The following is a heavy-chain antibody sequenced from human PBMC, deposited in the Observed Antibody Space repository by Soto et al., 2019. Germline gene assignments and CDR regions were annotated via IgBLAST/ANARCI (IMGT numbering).Heavy chain of an antibody. CDR2: MTYDGATE. CDR1: GFTFSDYV. D-gene: IGHD3-3*02. V-gene: IGHV3-30*14. CDR3: ARVRLSIAVNDALDV. J-gene: IGHJ3*01. Sequence: QVRLVESGGGVVQPGTSLRLSCADSGFTFSDYVIHWVRQAAGKGLEWVASMTYDGATEYYADSVKGRFTMSRDNSKRALSLQMNGLRPDDTAVYYCARVRLSIAVNDALDVWGQGTTVTVSS.